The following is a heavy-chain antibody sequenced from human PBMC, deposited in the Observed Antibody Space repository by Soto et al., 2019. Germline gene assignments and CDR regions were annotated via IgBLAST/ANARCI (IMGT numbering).Heavy chain of an antibody. CDR1: GGSISSGGYF. V-gene: IGHV4-31*03. CDR2: IYYTGTT. D-gene: IGHD3-16*02. CDR3: WGIVARGDYYGMDV. J-gene: IGHJ6*02. Sequence: QVQLQESGPGLVKPSQTLSLTCTVSGGSISSGGYFWNWIRHDPGKVLEWIGYIYYTGTTYYNPSLKSRLTISQDTSRDQFSLRLSSVTAADTAVYYCWGIVARGDYYGMDVWGQGTTVTVSS.